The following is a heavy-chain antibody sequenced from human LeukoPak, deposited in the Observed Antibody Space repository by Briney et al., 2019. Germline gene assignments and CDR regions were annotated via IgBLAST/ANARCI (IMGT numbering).Heavy chain of an antibody. Sequence: SQTLSLTCTVSGGSISSGSYYWSWIRQPAGKGLEWIGRIYTSGSTNYNPSLKSRVTISVDTSKNQFSLKLSSVTAADTAVYYCARDGNYYDSSGPFDHWGQGTLVTVSS. V-gene: IGHV4-61*02. CDR3: ARDGNYYDSSGPFDH. D-gene: IGHD3-22*01. J-gene: IGHJ4*02. CDR2: IYTSGST. CDR1: GGSISSGSYY.